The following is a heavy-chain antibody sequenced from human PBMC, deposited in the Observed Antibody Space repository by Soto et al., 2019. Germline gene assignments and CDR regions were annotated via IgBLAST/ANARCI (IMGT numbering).Heavy chain of an antibody. V-gene: IGHV3-30*18. D-gene: IGHD2-2*01. Sequence: GGSLRLSCAASGFTFSSYGMHWVRQAPGKGLEWVAVISYDGSNKYYADSVKGRFTISRGNSKNTLYLQMNSLRAEDTAVYYCAKADIVVVPASPRYYYYYYMDVWGKGTTVTVSS. J-gene: IGHJ6*03. CDR1: GFTFSSYG. CDR3: AKADIVVVPASPRYYYYYYMDV. CDR2: ISYDGSNK.